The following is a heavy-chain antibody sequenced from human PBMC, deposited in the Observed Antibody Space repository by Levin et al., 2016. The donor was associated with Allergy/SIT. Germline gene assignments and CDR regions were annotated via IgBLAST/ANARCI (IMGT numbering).Heavy chain of an antibody. V-gene: IGHV4-39*01. D-gene: IGHD4-23*01. CDR3: ARHNYRILHYGGKRGILAPSDY. J-gene: IGHJ4*02. Sequence: SETLSLTCTVSGGSISSSSYYWGWIRQPPGKGLEWIGSIYYSGSTYYNPSLKSRVTISVDTSKNQFSLKLSSVTAADTAVYYCARHNYRILHYGGKRGILAPSDYWGQGTLVTVSS. CDR1: GGSISSSSYY. CDR2: IYYSGST.